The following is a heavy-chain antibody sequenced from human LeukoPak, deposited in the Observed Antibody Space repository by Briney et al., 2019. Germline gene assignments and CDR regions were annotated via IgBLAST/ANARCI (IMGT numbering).Heavy chain of an antibody. D-gene: IGHD3-10*01. V-gene: IGHV3-23*01. J-gene: IGHJ4*02. CDR2: ISGSGGST. CDR1: GFTFSSYA. CDR3: AKHLYYGSGSYYHFDY. Sequence: GGSLRLSCAASGFTFSSYAMSWVRQAPGKGLEWVSAISGSGGSTYYADSVKGRFTISRDNSKNTLYLQMNSLRAEDTAVYYCAKHLYYGSGSYYHFDYWGQRTLVTVSS.